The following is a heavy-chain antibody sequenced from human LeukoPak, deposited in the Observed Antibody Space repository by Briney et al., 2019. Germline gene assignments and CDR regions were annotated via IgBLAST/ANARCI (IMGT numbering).Heavy chain of an antibody. CDR2: INHSGST. D-gene: IGHD3-22*01. CDR3: ARRSGSGYTPANYYYYYYYMDV. J-gene: IGHJ6*03. V-gene: IGHV4-34*01. CDR1: GGSFSGYY. Sequence: PSETLSLTCAVYGGSFSGYYWSWIRQPPGKGLEWIGEINHSGSTNYNPSLKSRVTISVDTSKNQFSLKLSSVTAADTAAYYCARRSGSGYTPANYYYYYYYMDVWGKGTTVTVSS.